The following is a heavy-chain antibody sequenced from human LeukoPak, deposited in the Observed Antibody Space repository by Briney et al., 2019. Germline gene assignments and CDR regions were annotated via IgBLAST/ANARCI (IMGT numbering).Heavy chain of an antibody. CDR1: GYTFTSYY. CDR3: ATRLPTKNWFDP. V-gene: IGHV1-46*01. J-gene: IGHJ5*02. Sequence: ASVKVSFKASGYTFTSYYMHWVRQAPGQGLEWMGIINPSGGSTSYAQKFQGRVTMTRDTSTSTVYMELSSLRSEDTAVYYCATRLPTKNWFDPWGQGTLVTVSS. D-gene: IGHD2-21*02. CDR2: INPSGGST.